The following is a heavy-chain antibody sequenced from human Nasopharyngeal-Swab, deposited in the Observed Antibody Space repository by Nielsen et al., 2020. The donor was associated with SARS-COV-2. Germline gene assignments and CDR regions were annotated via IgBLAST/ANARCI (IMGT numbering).Heavy chain of an antibody. J-gene: IGHJ6*02. CDR1: GFTFSSYS. Sequence: GGSLRLSCAASGFTFSSYSMNWVRQAPGQGLEWVSSISSSSSYIYYADSVKGRFTISRDNAKNSLYLQMNSLRAEDTAVYYCARGQYCSSTSCYARGYYYYYGMDVWGQGTTVTVSS. D-gene: IGHD2-2*01. V-gene: IGHV3-21*01. CDR3: ARGQYCSSTSCYARGYYYYYGMDV. CDR2: ISSSSSYI.